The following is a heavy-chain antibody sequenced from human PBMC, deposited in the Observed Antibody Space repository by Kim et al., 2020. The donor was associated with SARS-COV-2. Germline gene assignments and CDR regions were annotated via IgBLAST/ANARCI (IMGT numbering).Heavy chain of an antibody. CDR2: MSDDASDK. CDR1: GFTFSNYA. D-gene: IGHD5-12*01. V-gene: IGHV3-30*04. J-gene: IGHJ4*02. CDR3: ARVPGYSGYNYGPYYFDY. Sequence: GGSLRLSCAASGFTFSNYAMHWVRQAPGKGLGWVAVMSDDASDKYYVDSVKGRFTIFRDNSRNTLYLQMNSLRPEDTAVYYCARVPGYSGYNYGPYYFDYWGQGTLVTVSS.